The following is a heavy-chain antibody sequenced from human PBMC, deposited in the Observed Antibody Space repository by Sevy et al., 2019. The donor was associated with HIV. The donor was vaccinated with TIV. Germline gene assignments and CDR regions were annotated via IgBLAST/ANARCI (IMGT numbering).Heavy chain of an antibody. V-gene: IGHV3-7*03. CDR3: ARVRGTMVRGVIIKTYHFDY. CDR1: GFTFSSYW. D-gene: IGHD3-10*01. Sequence: GGSLRLSCAGSGFTFSSYWMSWVRQAPGKGLEWVANIKQDGSEKYYVDSVKGRFTISRDNAKNSLYLQMNSLRAEDTAVYYCARVRGTMVRGVIIKTYHFDYWGQGTLVTVSS. J-gene: IGHJ4*02. CDR2: IKQDGSEK.